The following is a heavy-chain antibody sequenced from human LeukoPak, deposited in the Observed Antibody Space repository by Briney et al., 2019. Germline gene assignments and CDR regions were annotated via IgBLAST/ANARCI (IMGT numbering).Heavy chain of an antibody. D-gene: IGHD5-24*01. Sequence: ASVKVSCKASGYTFTSYDINWVRQATGQGLEWMGWMNPNSGNTGYAQKFQGRVTITTDESTSTAYMELSSLRSEDTAVYYCARGRMATKTNYFDYWGQGTLVTVSS. CDR3: ARGRMATKTNYFDY. CDR2: MNPNSGNT. CDR1: GYTFTSYD. J-gene: IGHJ4*02. V-gene: IGHV1-8*03.